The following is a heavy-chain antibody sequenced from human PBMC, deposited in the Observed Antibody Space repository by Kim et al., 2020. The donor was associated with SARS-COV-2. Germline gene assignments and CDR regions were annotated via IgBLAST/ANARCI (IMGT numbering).Heavy chain of an antibody. Sequence: SETLSLTCAVYGGSFSGYYWSWIRQPPGKGLEWIGEINHSGSTNYNPSLKSRVTISVDTSKNQFSLKLSSVTAADTAVYYCARLAAAGSYYYYYGMDVWGQGTTVTVSS. D-gene: IGHD6-13*01. J-gene: IGHJ6*02. CDR3: ARLAAAGSYYYYYGMDV. V-gene: IGHV4-34*01. CDR1: GGSFSGYY. CDR2: INHSGST.